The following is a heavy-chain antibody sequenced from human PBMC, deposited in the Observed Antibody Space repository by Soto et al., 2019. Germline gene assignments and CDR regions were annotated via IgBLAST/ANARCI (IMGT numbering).Heavy chain of an antibody. CDR2: IWYDGSNK. CDR1: GFTVSSYG. Sequence: GGSLRLACAASGFTVSSYGMHWFRQAPGKGLEWVAVIWYDGSNKYYADSVKGRFTISRDNSKNTLYLQMNSLRAEDTAVYYCASLAVAGSFDYWGQGTLVTVSS. D-gene: IGHD6-19*01. CDR3: ASLAVAGSFDY. V-gene: IGHV3-33*01. J-gene: IGHJ4*02.